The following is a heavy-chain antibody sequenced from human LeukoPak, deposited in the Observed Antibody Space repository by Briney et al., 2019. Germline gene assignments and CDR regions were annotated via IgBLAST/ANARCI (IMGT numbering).Heavy chain of an antibody. D-gene: IGHD5-12*01. J-gene: IGHJ4*02. CDR2: IIPIFGTA. CDR1: GGTFSSYA. Sequence: SVKVSCKASGGTFSSYAISWVRQAPGQGLEWMGGIIPIFGTANYAQKFQGRVTITADKSTSTASMELSSLRSEDTAVYYCARDDGRGYSGYDYFLDYWGQGTLVTVSS. V-gene: IGHV1-69*06. CDR3: ARDDGRGYSGYDYFLDY.